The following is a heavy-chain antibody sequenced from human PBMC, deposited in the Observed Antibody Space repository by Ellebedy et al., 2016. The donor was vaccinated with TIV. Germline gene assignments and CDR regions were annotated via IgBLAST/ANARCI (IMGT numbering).Heavy chain of an antibody. V-gene: IGHV1-69*08. CDR2: IIPLLGTP. J-gene: IGHJ5*02. CDR1: GGTFNSDT. Sequence: SVKVSXKASGGTFNSDTISWVRQAPGQGLEWMGRIIPLLGTPDYAQKFQGRVTIKADKSTSTVYMELRGLKSEDTAVYYCARVTQWQGFDPWGQGTLVIVSS. D-gene: IGHD6-19*01. CDR3: ARVTQWQGFDP.